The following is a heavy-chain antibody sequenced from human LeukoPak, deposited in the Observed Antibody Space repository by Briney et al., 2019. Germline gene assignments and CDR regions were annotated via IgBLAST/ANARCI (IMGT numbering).Heavy chain of an antibody. CDR3: ARGIFEVYYFDY. Sequence: ASVKVSCKASGNTFTTYDINWVRQATGQGLEWMGWVNPNSGNTGYAQKFQGRVTMTRNTSISTAYMELSSLRSEDTAVYYCARGIFEVYYFDYWGQGTLVTVSS. J-gene: IGHJ4*02. CDR2: VNPNSGNT. CDR1: GNTFTTYD. V-gene: IGHV1-8*01. D-gene: IGHD3-3*01.